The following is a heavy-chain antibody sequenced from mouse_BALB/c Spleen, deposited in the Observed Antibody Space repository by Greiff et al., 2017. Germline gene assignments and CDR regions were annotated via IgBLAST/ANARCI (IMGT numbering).Heavy chain of an antibody. Sequence: EVQLQQSGAELVKPGASVKLSCTASGFNIKDTYMHWVQQRPEQGLEWIGRIDPANGYTKYDPKFQGKATITADTSSNTAYLQLSSLTSEDTAVDYCDRVWYCSCYAMDYWGQGASVTVSS. D-gene: IGHD2-10*02. CDR1: GFNIKDTY. J-gene: IGHJ4*01. V-gene: IGHV14-3*02. CDR3: DRVWYCSCYAMDY. CDR2: IDPANGYT.